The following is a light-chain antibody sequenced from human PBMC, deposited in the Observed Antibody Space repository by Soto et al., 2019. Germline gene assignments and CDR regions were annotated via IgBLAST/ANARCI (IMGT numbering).Light chain of an antibody. CDR2: DAS. J-gene: IGKJ4*01. CDR1: QGISSA. V-gene: IGKV1D-13*01. Sequence: AIHFTQSPSSLSSSVLYIVTMTCLASQGISSALAWYQQKPGKAPKLLIYDASSLESGVPSRFSGSGSGTDFTLTISSLQPEDFATYYCQQFNNYPLTFGGGTKVDI. CDR3: QQFNNYPLT.